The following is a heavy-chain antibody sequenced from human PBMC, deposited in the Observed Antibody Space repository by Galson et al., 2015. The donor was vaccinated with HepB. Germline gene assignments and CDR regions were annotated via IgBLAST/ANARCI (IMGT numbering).Heavy chain of an antibody. D-gene: IGHD1-26*01. CDR2: ISYDGSNK. J-gene: IGHJ6*02. V-gene: IGHV3-30*18. CDR3: AKVIGGGAELRVARSVGATYYGMDV. CDR1: GFTFSSYG. Sequence: SLRLSCAASGFTFSSYGMHWVRQAPGKGLEWVAVISYDGSNKYYADSVKGRFTISRDNSKNTLYLQMNSLRAEDTAVYYCAKVIGGGAELRVARSVGATYYGMDVWGQGTTVTVSS.